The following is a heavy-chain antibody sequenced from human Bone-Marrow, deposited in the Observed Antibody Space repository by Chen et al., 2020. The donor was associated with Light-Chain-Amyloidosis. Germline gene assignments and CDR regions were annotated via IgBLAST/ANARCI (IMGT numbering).Heavy chain of an antibody. CDR3: AREGRSGNSNPFDY. V-gene: IGHV1-69*01. D-gene: IGHD3-3*01. CDR1: GGTFSTYA. CDR2: ITPMFATA. J-gene: IGHJ4*02. Sequence: QVQLVQSGADVKKPGSSVKVSCKASGGTFSTYAFSWVRQAPGQGLEWMGGITPMFATAHYTQNFQGRVTITADESTSTTYMELRSLRFEDTAIYYCAREGRSGNSNPFDYWGQGTLVTVSS.